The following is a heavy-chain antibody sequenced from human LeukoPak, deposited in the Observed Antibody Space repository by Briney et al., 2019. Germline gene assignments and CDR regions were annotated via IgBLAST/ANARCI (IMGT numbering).Heavy chain of an antibody. D-gene: IGHD3-10*01. CDR1: GVSISSYY. J-gene: IGHJ6*03. CDR3: ARGALGYGSGSLYYYYYYMDV. V-gene: IGHV4-4*07. Sequence: SETLSLTCTVSGVSISSYYWSWIRQPAGKGLEWIGRIHTSGSTNYNPSLKSRVTMSVDTSKNQFSLKLSSVTAADTAVYYCARGALGYGSGSLYYYYYYMDVWGKGTTVTISS. CDR2: IHTSGST.